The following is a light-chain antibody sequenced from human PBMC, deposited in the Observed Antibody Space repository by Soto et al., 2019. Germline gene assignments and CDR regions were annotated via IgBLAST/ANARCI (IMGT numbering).Light chain of an antibody. CDR3: QQYGSSLLT. CDR1: QSVSSN. Sequence: EIVMTQSPAPLSLSPGERATLSCRASQSVSSNLAWYQQKPGLAPRLLIYDASRRATGIPDRFSGSGSGTDFTLTISRLEPEDFAVYYCQQYGSSLLTLGGGTKVDIK. V-gene: IGKV3D-20*01. J-gene: IGKJ4*01. CDR2: DAS.